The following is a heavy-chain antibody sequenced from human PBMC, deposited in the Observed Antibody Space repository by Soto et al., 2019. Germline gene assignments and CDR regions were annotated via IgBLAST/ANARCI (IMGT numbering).Heavy chain of an antibody. CDR2: VWNDGTNP. Sequence: QVQLVESGGGVVQPGRSVRLSCAASGFTFSSYGMHWVRLAPGRGLEWVALVWNDGTNPYYADSVQGRFIISRDNSKNTLYLQMNSLSAEDTAVDYCARDNVASTNYFWFDPRGQGTQVTVSS. CDR1: GFTFSSYG. V-gene: IGHV3-33*01. J-gene: IGHJ5*02. CDR3: ARDNVASTNYFWFDP. D-gene: IGHD1-7*01.